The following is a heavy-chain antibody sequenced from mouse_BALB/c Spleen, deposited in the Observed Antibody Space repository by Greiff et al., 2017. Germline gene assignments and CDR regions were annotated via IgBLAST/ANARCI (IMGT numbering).Heavy chain of an antibody. CDR1: GYAFTNYL. J-gene: IGHJ4*01. CDR2: INPGSGGT. D-gene: IGHD2-10*01. CDR3: ARERSYYGNWGAMDY. V-gene: IGHV1-54*03. Sequence: VQLQQSGAELVRPGTSVKVSCKASGYAFTNYLIEWVKQRPGQGLEWIGVINPGSGGTNYNEKFKGKATLTADKSSSTAYMQLSSLTSDDSAVYFCARERSYYGNWGAMDYWGQGTSVTVSS.